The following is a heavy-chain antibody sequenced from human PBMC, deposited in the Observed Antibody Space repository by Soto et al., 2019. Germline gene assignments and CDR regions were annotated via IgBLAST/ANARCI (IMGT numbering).Heavy chain of an antibody. D-gene: IGHD3-3*01. CDR3: AGGPPFGR. CDR1: GGSISSGGYS. Sequence: QLQLQESGSGLVKPSQTLSLTCAVSGGSISSGGYSWSWIRQPPGKGLEWIGYIYHSGSTYYNPSLXXXVXXSVARSQNQLSLKLSSVTAADTAVYYCAGGPPFGRWGQGTLVTVSS. CDR2: IYHSGST. J-gene: IGHJ4*02. V-gene: IGHV4-30-2*01.